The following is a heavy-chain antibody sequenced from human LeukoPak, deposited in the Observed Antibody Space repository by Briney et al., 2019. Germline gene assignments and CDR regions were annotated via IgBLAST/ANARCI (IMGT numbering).Heavy chain of an antibody. CDR2: IIPIFGTA. V-gene: IGHV1-69*13. CDR3: ARDRELLYRYENWFDP. Sequence: ASVKVSCKASGGTFSSYAISWVRQAPGRGLEWMGGIIPIFGTANYAQKFQGRVTITADESTSTAYMELSSLRSEDTAVYYCARDRELLYRYENWFDPWGQGTLVTVSS. J-gene: IGHJ5*02. CDR1: GGTFSSYA. D-gene: IGHD3-3*01.